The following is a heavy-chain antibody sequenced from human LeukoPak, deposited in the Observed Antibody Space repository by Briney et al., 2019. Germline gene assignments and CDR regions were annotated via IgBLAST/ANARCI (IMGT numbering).Heavy chain of an antibody. V-gene: IGHV1-2*02. CDR3: ARDAVSWGPDY. D-gene: IGHD3-16*01. CDR1: GYTFTGNY. Sequence: ASVKVSCKASGYTFTGNYLHWVRQAPGQGLEWMGWISPNSGGTNYAQKFQGRVTMTRDTSISTAYMELSRLRSDDTAVYYCARDAVSWGPDYWGQGTLATVSS. CDR2: ISPNSGGT. J-gene: IGHJ4*02.